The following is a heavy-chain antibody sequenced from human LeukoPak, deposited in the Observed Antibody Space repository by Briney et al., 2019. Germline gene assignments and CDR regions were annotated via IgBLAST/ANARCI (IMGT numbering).Heavy chain of an antibody. CDR3: ARGTVLGYWYFDL. V-gene: IGHV4-39*01. J-gene: IGHJ2*01. CDR2: IFYTGNT. CDR1: DASISVSSNY. D-gene: IGHD1-1*01. Sequence: SETLTLSCTVSDASISVSSNYWVWIRQPPGKGLEWIGTIFYTGNTYYNPSLESRLTISVDTSKNQFSLKMNSVTAADTAVYYCARGTVLGYWYFDLWGRGTLFAVSS.